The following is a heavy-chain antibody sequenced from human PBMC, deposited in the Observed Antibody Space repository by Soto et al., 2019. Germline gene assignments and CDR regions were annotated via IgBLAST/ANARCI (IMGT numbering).Heavy chain of an antibody. CDR1: GYTFTSYG. CDR3: ARDNGQWLVAE. D-gene: IGHD6-19*01. V-gene: IGHV1-18*04. Sequence: QVQLVQSGTEVKKPGASVKVSCKASGYTFTSYGISWVRQAPGQGLEWLGWISTYSGNTKYAQKLQDRVTVTTDAFTNTAYMELRRLTSDDTAVYYCARDNGQWLVAEWGQGTLVTVPS. J-gene: IGHJ4*02. CDR2: ISTYSGNT.